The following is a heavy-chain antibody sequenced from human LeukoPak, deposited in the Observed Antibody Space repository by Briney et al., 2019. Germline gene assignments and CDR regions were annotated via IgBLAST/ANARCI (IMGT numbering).Heavy chain of an antibody. D-gene: IGHD3-3*01. V-gene: IGHV4-30-2*02. CDR1: GGSISRGGYS. CDR2: IYHSGST. J-gene: IGHJ3*02. CDR3: ASYDFWSGPDAFDI. Sequence: SETLSLICAVSGGSISRGGYSWRWIRQPPRKGLEWIGYIYHSGSTYYNPSLKSRVTISVDTSKNQFSLKLSSVTAADTAVYYCASYDFWSGPDAFDIWGQGTMVTVSS.